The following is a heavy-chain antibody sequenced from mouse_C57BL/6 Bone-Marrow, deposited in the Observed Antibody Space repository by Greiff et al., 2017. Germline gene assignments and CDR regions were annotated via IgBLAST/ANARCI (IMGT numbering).Heavy chain of an antibody. CDR3: ARRGSGPHYFDY. CDR2: IDPSDSYT. V-gene: IGHV1-69*01. J-gene: IGHJ2*01. CDR1: GYTFTSYW. Sequence: VQLQQPGAELVMPGASVKLSCKASGYTFTSYWMHWVKQRPGQGLEWIGEIDPSDSYTNYNQKFKGKSTLTVDKSSSTAYMQLSSLTSEDSAVYYCARRGSGPHYFDYWGQGTTLTVSS. D-gene: IGHD3-2*02.